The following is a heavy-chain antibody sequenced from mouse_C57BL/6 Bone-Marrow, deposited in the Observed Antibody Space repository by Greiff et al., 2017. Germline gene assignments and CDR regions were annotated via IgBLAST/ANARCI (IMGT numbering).Heavy chain of an antibody. D-gene: IGHD2-3*01. J-gene: IGHJ3*01. CDR1: EYEFPSHD. V-gene: IGHV5-2*01. CDR3: ARHDGYRPFAY. Sequence: EVKLMESGGGLVQPGESLKLSCESNEYEFPSHDMSWVRKTPEKRLELVAAINSDGGSTYYPDTMERRFIISRDNTKTALYLQMSSLRSEDTALYYCARHDGYRPFAYWGQGTLVTVSA. CDR2: INSDGGST.